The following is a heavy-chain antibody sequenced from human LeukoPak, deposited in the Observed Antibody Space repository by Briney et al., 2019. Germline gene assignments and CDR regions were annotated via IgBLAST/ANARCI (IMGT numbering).Heavy chain of an antibody. Sequence: PGRSLRLSCAASGFTFSSYGMHWVRPAPGKGLEWVAVIWYDGSNKYYADSVKGRFTISRDNSKNTLYLQMNSLRAEDTAVYYCARDGVAGKFDYWGQGTLVSVSS. V-gene: IGHV3-33*01. D-gene: IGHD6-19*01. J-gene: IGHJ4*02. CDR3: ARDGVAGKFDY. CDR2: IWYDGSNK. CDR1: GFTFSSYG.